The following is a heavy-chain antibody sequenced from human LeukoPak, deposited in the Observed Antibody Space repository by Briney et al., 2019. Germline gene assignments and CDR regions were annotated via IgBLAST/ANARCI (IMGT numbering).Heavy chain of an antibody. CDR2: INHSGST. Sequence: SETLSLTCAVYGGSFSGYYWSWIRQPPGKGLEWIGEINHSGSTNYNPSLKSRVTISVDTAKTQFSLKLSSVTAADTAVYYCARSYRITMIVVVKNRGFDPWGQGTLVTVSS. J-gene: IGHJ5*02. V-gene: IGHV4-34*01. CDR3: ARSYRITMIVVVKNRGFDP. D-gene: IGHD3-22*01. CDR1: GGSFSGYY.